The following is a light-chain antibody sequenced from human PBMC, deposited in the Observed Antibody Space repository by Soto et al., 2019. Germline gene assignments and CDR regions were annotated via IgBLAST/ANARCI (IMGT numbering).Light chain of an antibody. CDR2: AAS. J-gene: IGKJ4*01. V-gene: IGKV1-39*01. CDR3: QQSYSTFT. CDR1: QSISSY. Sequence: DIQMTQSPSSLSASVGDRVTITCRASQSISSYVNWYQQKPGKAPNLLIYAASSLQSGGPSRFSGSGSGTDFTLTISSLQPEEFATYYCQQSYSTFTFGGGTKVDIK.